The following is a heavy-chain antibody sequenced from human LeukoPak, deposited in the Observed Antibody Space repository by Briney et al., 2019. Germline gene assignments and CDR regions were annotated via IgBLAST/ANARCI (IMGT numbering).Heavy chain of an antibody. CDR3: AREAGYGSGWFGY. Sequence: GGSLRLSCVASGFALSTTTMTSVRQAPGQGLEWVSYISGSSSVIHYADSVKGRFTISRDNGKNSLYLQMNSLRDEDTAVYYCAREAGYGSGWFGYWGQGTLVTVSS. D-gene: IGHD6-19*01. CDR1: GFALSTTT. V-gene: IGHV3-48*02. J-gene: IGHJ4*02. CDR2: ISGSSSVI.